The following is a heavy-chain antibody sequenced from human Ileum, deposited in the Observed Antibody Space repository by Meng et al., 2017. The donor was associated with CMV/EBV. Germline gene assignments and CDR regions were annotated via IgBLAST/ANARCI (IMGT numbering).Heavy chain of an antibody. CDR2: IRVSGLTT. CDR1: GFTFNGFD. CDR3: ATGADLPTFWKGFAY. D-gene: IGHD3-3*01. V-gene: IGHV3-23*01. J-gene: IGHJ4*02. Sequence: GGSLRLSCSASGFTFNGFDMSWVRQAPGKGLEWVSSIRVSGLTTFYSDAVKGRFPISRDNSRNTLYLQINSLRSDDTAVYYFATGADLPTFWKGFAYWGQGAVVTVSS.